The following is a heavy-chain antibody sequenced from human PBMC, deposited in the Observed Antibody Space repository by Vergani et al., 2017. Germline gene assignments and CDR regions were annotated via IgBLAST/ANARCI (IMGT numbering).Heavy chain of an antibody. CDR2: ISSNGGST. J-gene: IGHJ4*02. CDR3: VKAQGGGIVGATTKGYFDY. D-gene: IGHD1-26*01. V-gene: IGHV3-64D*06. CDR1: GFTFSSYA. Sequence: EVQLVESGGGLVQPGGSLRLSCSASGFTFSSYAMHWVRQAPGKGLEYVSAISSNGGSTYYADSVKGRFTISRDNSKNTLYLQMSSLRAEDTAVYYWVKAQGGGIVGATTKGYFDYWGQGNLVTVSA.